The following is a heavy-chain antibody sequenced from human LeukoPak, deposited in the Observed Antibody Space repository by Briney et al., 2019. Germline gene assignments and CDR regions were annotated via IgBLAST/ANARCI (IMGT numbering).Heavy chain of an antibody. Sequence: GGSLRLSCAASGYTFSSYSMNWVRQAPGKGLEWVSSISSSSSYIYYADSVKGRFTISRDNAKNSLYLQMNSLRAEDTAVYYCASEVQLERRGCFDYWGQGTLVTVSS. J-gene: IGHJ4*02. CDR1: GYTFSSYS. CDR2: ISSSSSYI. V-gene: IGHV3-21*01. D-gene: IGHD1-1*01. CDR3: ASEVQLERRGCFDY.